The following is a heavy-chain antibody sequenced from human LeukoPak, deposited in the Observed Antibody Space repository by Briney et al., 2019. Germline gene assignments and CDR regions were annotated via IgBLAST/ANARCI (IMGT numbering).Heavy chain of an antibody. Sequence: ASVKVSCQVSGYTLSSSGISWVPQAPGQGLEWIGWIRGDNGNTDYAQKFQGRVTVTTDTSTSTGYMGMRSLRFEDTAIYYCARGVGSAFDIWGQGTVVTVSS. CDR2: IRGDNGNT. J-gene: IGHJ3*02. CDR3: ARGVGSAFDI. CDR1: GYTLSSSG. D-gene: IGHD2-15*01. V-gene: IGHV1-18*01.